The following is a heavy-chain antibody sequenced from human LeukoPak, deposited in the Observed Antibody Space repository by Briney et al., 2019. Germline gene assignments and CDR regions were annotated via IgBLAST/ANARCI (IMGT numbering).Heavy chain of an antibody. V-gene: IGHV4-38-2*02. CDR1: GYSISSGYY. J-gene: IGHJ4*02. D-gene: IGHD6-13*01. CDR2: IDHSGST. Sequence: SETLSPTCTVSGYSISSGYYWGWIRQPPGKGLEWTGSIDHSGSTYYNPSLKSRVTISVDTSKNQFSLKLSSVTAADTAVYYCACIAAAGTIRNYWGQGTLVTVSS. CDR3: ACIAAAGTIRNY.